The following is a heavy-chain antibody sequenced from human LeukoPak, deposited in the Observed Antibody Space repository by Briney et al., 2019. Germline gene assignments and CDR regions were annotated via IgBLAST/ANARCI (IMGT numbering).Heavy chain of an antibody. CDR2: IWYDGRDK. CDR3: AKDPYSYGSYFDY. Sequence: GGSLRLSCAAAGFTFSGCGMHWVRQAPGKGLEWVAFIWYDGRDKYYVDSVKGRFTISRDNSKNTLYLQMNSLRAEDTAMYYCAKDPYSYGSYFDYWGQGTLVTVSS. D-gene: IGHD5-18*01. J-gene: IGHJ4*02. V-gene: IGHV3-30*02. CDR1: GFTFSGCG.